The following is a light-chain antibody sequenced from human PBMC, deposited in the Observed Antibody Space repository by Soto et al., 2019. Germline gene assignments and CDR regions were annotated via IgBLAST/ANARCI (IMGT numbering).Light chain of an antibody. CDR1: QGIRND. CDR3: QQYDNLPYT. CDR2: DAS. Sequence: DIQMTQSPSSLSASVGDRVTITCRASQGIRNDLGWYQQKPGKAPKLLIYDASNLETGVPSRFGGSGSGTDFTFTISSLQPEDIATYYCQQYDNLPYTFGQGTKLEIK. J-gene: IGKJ2*01. V-gene: IGKV1-33*01.